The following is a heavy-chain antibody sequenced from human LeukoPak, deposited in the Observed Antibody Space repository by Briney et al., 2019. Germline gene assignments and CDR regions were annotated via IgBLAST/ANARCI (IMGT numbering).Heavy chain of an antibody. J-gene: IGHJ4*02. CDR2: INHSGST. D-gene: IGHD1-26*01. CDR1: GGSFSGYY. Sequence: SETLSLTCAVYGGSFSGYYWSWIRQPPGRGLEWIGEINHSGSTNYNPSLKSRVTISVDTSKNQFSLKLSSVTAADTAVYYCARARNGTLKYWGQGTLVTVCS. CDR3: ARARNGTLKY. V-gene: IGHV4-34*01.